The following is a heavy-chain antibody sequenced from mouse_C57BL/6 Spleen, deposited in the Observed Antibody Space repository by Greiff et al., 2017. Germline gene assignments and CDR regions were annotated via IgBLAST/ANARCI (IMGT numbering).Heavy chain of an antibody. CDR2: IYPSDSDT. Sequence: QVQLQQSGAELVRPGSSVKLSCKASGYTFTSYWLEWVKQRPGQGLEWIGNIYPSDSDTNYNPTFKGKDTLTVDKSSSTDYMQLSSLTSEDSAVYYCARPYRNYAWFAYWGQGTLVTVSA. J-gene: IGHJ3*01. CDR3: ARPYRNYAWFAY. CDR1: GYTFTSYW. D-gene: IGHD2-5*01. V-gene: IGHV1-61*01.